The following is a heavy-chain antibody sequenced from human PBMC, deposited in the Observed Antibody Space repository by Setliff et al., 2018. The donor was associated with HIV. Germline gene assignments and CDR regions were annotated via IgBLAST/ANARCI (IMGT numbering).Heavy chain of an antibody. CDR2: INPRAGTT. J-gene: IGHJ4*02. V-gene: IGHV1-46*01. CDR1: GYTFTTYY. CDR3: ARDPYDSSGYHFDF. Sequence: GASVKVSCKASGYTFTTYYIHWVRQAPGQGLEWMGLINPRAGTTSYAQKFLGRVTMTRDTSTRTFYMELSSLRSDDTAVYYCARDPYDSSGYHFDFWGQGSPVTVAS. D-gene: IGHD3-22*01.